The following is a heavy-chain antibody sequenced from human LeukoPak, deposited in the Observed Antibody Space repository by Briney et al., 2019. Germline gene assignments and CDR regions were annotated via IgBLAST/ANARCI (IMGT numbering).Heavy chain of an antibody. CDR1: GGSISSSSYY. J-gene: IGHJ4*02. Sequence: PSETLSLTCTVSGGSISSSSYYWGWIRQPPGKGLEWIGSIYYSGSTYYSPSLKSRVTISVDTSKNQFSLKLSSVTAADTAVYYCARRDPWYYFDYWGQGTLVTVSS. CDR3: ARRDPWYYFDY. V-gene: IGHV4-39*01. CDR2: IYYSGST.